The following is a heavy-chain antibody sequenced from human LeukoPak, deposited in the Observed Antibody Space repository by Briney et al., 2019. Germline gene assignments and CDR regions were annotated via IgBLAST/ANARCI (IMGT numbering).Heavy chain of an antibody. J-gene: IGHJ4*02. CDR3: ASKGSGSYRTLYFDY. CDR2: IRYDGTNK. V-gene: IGHV3-30*02. CDR1: GFSFSSYG. D-gene: IGHD3-10*01. Sequence: GGSLRLSCEASGFSFSSYGLHWVRQAPGKGLEWVAFIRYDGTNKYYADSVKGRFTISRDNSKNTLYLQMNSLRAEDTAVYYCASKGSGSYRTLYFDYWGQGTLVTVSS.